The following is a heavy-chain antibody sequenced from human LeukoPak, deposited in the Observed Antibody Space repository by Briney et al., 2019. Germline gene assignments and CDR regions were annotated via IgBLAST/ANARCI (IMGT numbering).Heavy chain of an antibody. CDR2: INVSGGNT. D-gene: IGHD2-21*02. Sequence: GGTLRLPCAASGFAFNFYAMTWVRQAPGKGLQWVSTINVSGGNTYYADSVKGQVTISRDNSKSTLYLQLASLRAGDTAVYYCARQGDTGSWYFDYWGQGTLVTVSS. J-gene: IGHJ4*02. CDR3: ARQGDTGSWYFDY. V-gene: IGHV3-23*01. CDR1: GFAFNFYA.